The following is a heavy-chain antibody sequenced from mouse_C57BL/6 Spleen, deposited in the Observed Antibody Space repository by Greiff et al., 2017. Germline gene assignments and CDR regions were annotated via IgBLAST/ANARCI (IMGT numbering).Heavy chain of an antibody. D-gene: IGHD1-1*01. CDR1: GYTFTSYW. CDR3: ARSAHDYGSSSWFAY. V-gene: IGHV1-53*01. J-gene: IGHJ3*01. CDR2: INPSNGGT. Sequence: QVQLQQPGTELVKPGASVKLSCKASGYTFTSYWMPWVKQRPGQGLEWIGDINPSNGGTNYNEKFKSKATLTVDTSSSTAYMQLSSLTSEDSAVYYCARSAHDYGSSSWFAYWGQGTLVTVS.